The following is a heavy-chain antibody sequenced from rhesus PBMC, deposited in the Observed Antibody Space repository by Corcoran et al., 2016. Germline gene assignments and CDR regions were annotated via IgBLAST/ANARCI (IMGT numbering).Heavy chain of an antibody. CDR1: GFTFRIYG. D-gene: IGHD1-1*01. Sequence: EVQLVESGGGLVQSGGSLRLSCATSGFTFRIYGMHWVRQAPGKGLEWVAVISSDGSKKDYADSVKDRFTISRDNSKNILYLQINNLKLEDTAVYYGTTFGYWGQGVLVTVSS. J-gene: IGHJ4*01. V-gene: IGHV3-54*02. CDR3: TTFGY. CDR2: ISSDGSKK.